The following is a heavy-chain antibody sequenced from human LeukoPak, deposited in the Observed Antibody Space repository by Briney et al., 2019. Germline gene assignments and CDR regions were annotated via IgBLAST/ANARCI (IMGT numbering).Heavy chain of an antibody. CDR2: ISDNGDST. J-gene: IGHJ6*02. D-gene: IGHD2-2*01. CDR3: AKGDCSSTSCYASIDYYYGMDV. CDR1: GFTFSGSA. V-gene: IGHV3-23*01. Sequence: TGGSLRLSCAASGFTFSGSAMTWVRQAPGKGLEWVSSISDNGDSTYYADSVKGRFTISRDNSKNTLYLQMNSLRAEDTAVYYCAKGDCSSTSCYASIDYYYGMDVWGQGTTVTVSS.